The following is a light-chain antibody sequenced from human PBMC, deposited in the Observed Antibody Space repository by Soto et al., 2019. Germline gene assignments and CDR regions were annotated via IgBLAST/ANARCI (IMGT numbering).Light chain of an antibody. J-gene: IGLJ2*01. Sequence: QSALTQPASVSGSPGQSITISFTGTNSDIGVYNYVSWYQQHPGKAPILLIYEVTHRPSGISSRFSGSKSGNTASLTISGLQTDDEASYFCSSFTTSTVVVLGGGTKLTVL. CDR2: EVT. CDR3: SSFTTSTVVV. CDR1: NSDIGVYNY. V-gene: IGLV2-14*01.